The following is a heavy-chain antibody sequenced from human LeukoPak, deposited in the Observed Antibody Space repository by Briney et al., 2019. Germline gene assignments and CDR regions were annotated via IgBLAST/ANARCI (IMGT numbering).Heavy chain of an antibody. Sequence: GGSLRLSCAASGFTVSNAWMSWVRQAPGKGLEWVGRIKSKTDGGTTDYAARVKGRFTSSRDDSKNTLYLQMNSLKTEDTAVFYCTSHEYSSLPFDYWGQGTLVTVSS. CDR1: GFTVSNAW. J-gene: IGHJ4*02. D-gene: IGHD6-6*01. CDR2: IKSKTDGGTT. V-gene: IGHV3-15*01. CDR3: TSHEYSSLPFDY.